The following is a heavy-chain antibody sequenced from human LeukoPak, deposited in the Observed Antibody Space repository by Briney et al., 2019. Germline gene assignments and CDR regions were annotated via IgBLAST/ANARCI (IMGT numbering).Heavy chain of an antibody. CDR2: INHSGST. D-gene: IGHD2-21*02. Sequence: KPSETLSLTCAVYGGSFRGYYWSWIRRPPGKGLEWIGEINHSGSTNYNPSLKSRVTISVDTSKNQFSLKLSSVTAADTAVYYCARGGHIVVVTAYYFDYWAREPWSPSPQ. CDR1: GGSFRGYY. CDR3: ARGGHIVVVTAYYFDY. V-gene: IGHV4-34*01. J-gene: IGHJ4*02.